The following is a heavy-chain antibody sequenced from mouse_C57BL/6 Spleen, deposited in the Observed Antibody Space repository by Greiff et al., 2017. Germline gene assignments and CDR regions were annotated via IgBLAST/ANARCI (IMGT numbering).Heavy chain of an antibody. CDR2: IYPSDSET. J-gene: IGHJ1*03. V-gene: IGHV1-61*01. D-gene: IGHD1-1*01. Sequence: QVQLKQSGAELVRPGSSVKLSCKASGYTFTSYWMDWVKQRPGQGLEWIGNIYPSDSETHYNQKFKDKATLTVDKSSSTAYMQLSSLTSEDSAVYYCARYYYGSSHWYFDVWGTGTTVTVSS. CDR3: ARYYYGSSHWYFDV. CDR1: GYTFTSYW.